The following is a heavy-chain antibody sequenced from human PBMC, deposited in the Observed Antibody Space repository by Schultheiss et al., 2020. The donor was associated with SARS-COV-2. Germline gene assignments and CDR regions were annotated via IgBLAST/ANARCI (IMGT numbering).Heavy chain of an antibody. CDR1: GFTVSSNY. V-gene: IGHV3-66*01. CDR3: ARCHGDGYRFDAFDI. Sequence: GGSLRLSCAASGFTVSSNYMSWVRQAPGKGLEWVSVIYSGGSTYYADAVKGRFTISRDNSKNTLYLQMNSLRAEDTAVYYCARCHGDGYRFDAFDIWGQGTMVTVSS. CDR2: IYSGGST. J-gene: IGHJ3*02. D-gene: IGHD5-24*01.